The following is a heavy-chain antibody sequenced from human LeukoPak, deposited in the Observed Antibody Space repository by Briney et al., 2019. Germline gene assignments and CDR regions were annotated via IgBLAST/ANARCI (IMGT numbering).Heavy chain of an antibody. V-gene: IGHV1-2*02. CDR1: GYTFTGYY. D-gene: IGHD3-3*01. J-gene: IGHJ4*02. CDR3: ARDSYDFWSGYYKFDY. Sequence: ASVKVSCKASGYTFTGYYMHWVRQAPGQGLEWMGWINPNSGGTNYAQKFQGRVTMTRNTSISTAYMELSRLRPDDTAVYYCARDSYDFWSGYYKFDYWGQGTLVTVSS. CDR2: INPNSGGT.